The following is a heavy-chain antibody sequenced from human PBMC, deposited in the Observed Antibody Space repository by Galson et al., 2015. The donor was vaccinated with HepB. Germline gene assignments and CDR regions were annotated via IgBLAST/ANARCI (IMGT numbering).Heavy chain of an antibody. CDR3: TTQGGLRYFDWFGYFDY. Sequence: SLRLSCAASGFTFSNAWMNWVRQAPGKGLEWVGRIKSKTDGGTTDYAAPVNGRFTISRDDSKNTLYLQMNSLKTEGTAVYYCTTQGGLRYFDWFGYFDYWGQGTLVTGAS. J-gene: IGHJ4*02. CDR2: IKSKTDGGTT. V-gene: IGHV3-15*07. D-gene: IGHD3-9*01. CDR1: GFTFSNAW.